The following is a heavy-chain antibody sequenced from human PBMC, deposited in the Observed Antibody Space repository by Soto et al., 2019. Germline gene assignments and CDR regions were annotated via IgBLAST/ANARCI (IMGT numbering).Heavy chain of an antibody. CDR2: IYYSGST. J-gene: IGHJ5*02. V-gene: IGHV4-39*01. CDR3: ALLFPNLYNWFDP. CDR1: GGSISSSSYY. Sequence: PSETLSLTCTVSGGSISSSSYYWGWIRQPPGKGLEWIGSIYYSGSTYYNPSLKSRVTISVDTSKNQFSLKLSSVTAADTAVYYCALLFPNLYNWFDPWGQGTLVTSPQ. D-gene: IGHD7-27*01.